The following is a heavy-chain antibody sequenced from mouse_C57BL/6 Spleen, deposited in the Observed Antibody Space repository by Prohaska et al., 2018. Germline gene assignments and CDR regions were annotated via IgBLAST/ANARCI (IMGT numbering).Heavy chain of an antibody. CDR3: ARAIYYYGSRYGAMDY. D-gene: IGHD1-1*01. V-gene: IGHV1-22*01. Sequence: HGKSLEWIGYINPNNGGTSYNQKFKGKATLTVNKSSSTAYMELRSLTSEDSAVYYCARAIYYYGSRYGAMDYWGQGTSVTVSS. CDR2: INPNNGGT. J-gene: IGHJ4*01.